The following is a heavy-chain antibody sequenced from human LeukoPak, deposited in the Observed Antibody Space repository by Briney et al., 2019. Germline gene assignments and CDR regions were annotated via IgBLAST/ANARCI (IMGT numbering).Heavy chain of an antibody. J-gene: IGHJ3*02. CDR1: GGSISSYY. CDR2: IYYSGIT. D-gene: IGHD3-16*02. V-gene: IGHV4-59*01. CDR3: ATRTLYDYVWGSYRYPDAFDI. Sequence: SETLSLTCTVSGGSISSYYWSWIRQPPGKGLEWIEYIYYSGITNYNPSLKSRVTISVDTSKNQFSLKLSSVTAADTAVYYCATRTLYDYVWGSYRYPDAFDIWGQGTMVTVSS.